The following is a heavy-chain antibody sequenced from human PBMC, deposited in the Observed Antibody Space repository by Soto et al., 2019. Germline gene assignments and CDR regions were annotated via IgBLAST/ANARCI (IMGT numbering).Heavy chain of an antibody. CDR3: AKPLKENFDY. Sequence: QPGGSLRLSCAASGFTFSSYGMHWVRQAPGKGLEWVAVISYDGSNKYYAESVKGRFTISRDNSENTLYLQMNSLRAEDTAVYYCAKPLKENFDYWGQGTLVTVCS. V-gene: IGHV3-30*18. CDR2: ISYDGSNK. CDR1: GFTFSSYG. J-gene: IGHJ4*02.